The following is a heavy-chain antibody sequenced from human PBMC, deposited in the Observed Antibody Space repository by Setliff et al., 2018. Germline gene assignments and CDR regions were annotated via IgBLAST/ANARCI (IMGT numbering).Heavy chain of an antibody. J-gene: IGHJ3*02. V-gene: IGHV4-59*12. CDR1: GGSISPYF. Sequence: SETLSLTCTVSGGSISPYFWSWIRQSPGKGLEWIGYIYHNGNTNFNPSLKTRVTMSVDTSKNQFSLILRSVTAADTAVYYCARGRMRGSCSGPSCTYDPFDIWGQGTPVTVSS. D-gene: IGHD2-2*01. CDR3: ARGRMRGSCSGPSCTYDPFDI. CDR2: IYHNGNT.